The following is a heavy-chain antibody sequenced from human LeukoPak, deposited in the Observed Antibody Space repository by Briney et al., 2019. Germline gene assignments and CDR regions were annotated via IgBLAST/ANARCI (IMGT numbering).Heavy chain of an antibody. CDR1: GFTFSSYG. Sequence: PGRSLRLSCAASGFTFSSYGMHWVRQAPGKGLEWVAAISYDGTNKYYVYSVKGRFTISRDNSKNTLYLQMNRPGPEDTAVYYCAKDRFSYASGNTDYWGQGTMVTVSS. CDR2: ISYDGTNK. V-gene: IGHV3-30*18. J-gene: IGHJ4*02. CDR3: AKDRFSYASGNTDY. D-gene: IGHD3-10*01.